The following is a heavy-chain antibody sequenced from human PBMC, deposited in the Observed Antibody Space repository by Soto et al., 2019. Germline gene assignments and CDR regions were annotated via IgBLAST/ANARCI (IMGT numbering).Heavy chain of an antibody. CDR3: ARLRRGYSSSWRPLISELYGMDV. V-gene: IGHV5-51*01. Sequence: PGESLKISCKGSGYSFTSYWIGWVRQMPGKGLEWMGIIHPGDSDTRYSPSFQGQVTISADKSISTAYLQWSSLKASDTAMYYCARLRRGYSSSWRPLISELYGMDVWGQGTTVTVSS. D-gene: IGHD6-13*01. CDR1: GYSFTSYW. J-gene: IGHJ6*02. CDR2: IHPGDSDT.